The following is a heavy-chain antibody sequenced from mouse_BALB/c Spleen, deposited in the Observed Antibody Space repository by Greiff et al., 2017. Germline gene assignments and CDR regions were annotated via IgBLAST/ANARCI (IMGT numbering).Heavy chain of an antibody. CDR1: GFTFSDYY. D-gene: IGHD1-2*01. J-gene: IGHJ3*01. V-gene: IGHV5-4*02. CDR2: ISDGGSYT. Sequence: EVNLVESGGGLVKPGGSLKLSCAASGFTFSDYYMYWVRQTPEKRLEWVATISDGGSYTYYPDSVKGRFTISRDNAKNNLYLQMSSLKSEDTAMYYCARVLLRLQAFAYWGQGTLVTVSA. CDR3: ARVLLRLQAFAY.